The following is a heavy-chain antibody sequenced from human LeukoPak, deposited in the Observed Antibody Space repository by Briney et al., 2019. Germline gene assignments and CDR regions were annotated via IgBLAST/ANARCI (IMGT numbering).Heavy chain of an antibody. J-gene: IGHJ4*02. CDR1: GFTFEDYT. D-gene: IGHD3-22*01. CDR2: ISWDGTP. V-gene: IGHV3-43*01. Sequence: GGSLRLSCPASGFTFEDYTMHWVRQVPGKTLEWVSLISWDGTPYYSDSVKGRFTISRDNSKDSLYLQMDTLRSEDTAFYYCVKDLSYESSGSFFDYWGQGTLVTVS. CDR3: VKDLSYESSGSFFDY.